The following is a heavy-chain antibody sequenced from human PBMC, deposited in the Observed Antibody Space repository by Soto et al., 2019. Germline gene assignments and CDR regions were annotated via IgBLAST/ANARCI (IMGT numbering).Heavy chain of an antibody. Sequence: QVQLVQSRAEVKKPGASVNVSCKASGYTFTDYYIYWLRQAPGHGLEWMGWINPNSAAPNSAHNFQGSVTMTRDTSIRAAYMELSRLSSDDTAVYYCAKDQGGYMVSGMDVWGPGTTVTFS. V-gene: IGHV1-2*02. D-gene: IGHD2-2*02. CDR2: INPNSAAP. J-gene: IGHJ6*02. CDR1: GYTFTDYY. CDR3: AKDQGGYMVSGMDV.